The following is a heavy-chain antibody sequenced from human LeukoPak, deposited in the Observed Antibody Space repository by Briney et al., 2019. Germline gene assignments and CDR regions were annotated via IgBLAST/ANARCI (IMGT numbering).Heavy chain of an antibody. V-gene: IGHV3-23*01. CDR2: ISGGAGST. J-gene: IGHJ6*02. CDR1: GFTFSTYA. CDR3: ARGENSGYEAYYYYYGMDV. Sequence: GGSLRLSCATSGFTFSTYAMSWVRQAPGKGLEWVSAISGGAGSTSYADSEKGRFTISRDNSKNTVYLQMNSLRAEDTAVYYCARGENSGYEAYYYYYGMDVWGQGTTVTVSS. D-gene: IGHD5-12*01.